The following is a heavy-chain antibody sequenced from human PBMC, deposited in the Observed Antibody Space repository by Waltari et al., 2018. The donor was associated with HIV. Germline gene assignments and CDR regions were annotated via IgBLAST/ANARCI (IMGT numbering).Heavy chain of an antibody. CDR1: GASVQDDRNY. CDR2: VLHRGDP. V-gene: IGHV4-61*05. CDR3: ARHWRLGPTEG. D-gene: IGHD7-27*01. Sequence: LQLHESGPSVLRPFGALSPTGSAPGASVQDDRNYWGWFRKPPGRRRGFMPGVLHRGDPVFNPSLNSRATIFLDKATQRVSLNVTSVTAADTASYFCARHWRLGPTEGWGQGVLV. J-gene: IGHJ4*02.